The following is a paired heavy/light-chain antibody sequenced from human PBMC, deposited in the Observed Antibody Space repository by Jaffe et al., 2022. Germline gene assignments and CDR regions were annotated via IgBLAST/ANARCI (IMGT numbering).Light chain of an antibody. J-gene: IGLJ3*02. Sequence: QAGLTQPPSVSEGLGQTATLTCTGNNNNVGDQGAAWLQQHQGHPPKLLSYRVNNRPSGISERFSASRSGNTASLTITGLQPEDEADYYCSAWDSSLSAWLFGGGTRLTVL. CDR2: RVN. V-gene: IGLV10-54*01. CDR1: NNNVGDQG. CDR3: SAWDSSLSAWL.
Heavy chain of an antibody. V-gene: IGHV1-46*01. J-gene: IGHJ4*02. CDR1: GYIFSRCY. Sequence: QVQLVQSGPEVKKPGASVRISCATSGYIFSRCYIHWVRQAPGQGLEWMGVIDPSGGTTTYTQKFQGRVTMTTDTSPNTVYLELSSLTSEDTGVYFCAREVGAFDYWGQGTLVTVSS. CDR2: IDPSGGTT. CDR3: AREVGAFDY. D-gene: IGHD1-26*01.